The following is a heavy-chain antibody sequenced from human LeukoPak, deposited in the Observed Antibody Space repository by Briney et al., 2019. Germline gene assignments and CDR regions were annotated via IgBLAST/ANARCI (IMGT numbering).Heavy chain of an antibody. CDR2: INHSGST. J-gene: IGHJ6*02. Sequence: PSETLSLTCAVYGGSFGGYYWSWFRQPPGKGLEWIGEINHSGSTNYNPSLKSRVTISVDTSQNQFSLKLSSVPAAETAVYYCARGRPPQWLVRSYYYYYRMDVWGQGTTVTVSS. CDR1: GGSFGGYY. CDR3: ARGRPPQWLVRSYYYYYRMDV. D-gene: IGHD6-19*01. V-gene: IGHV4-34*01.